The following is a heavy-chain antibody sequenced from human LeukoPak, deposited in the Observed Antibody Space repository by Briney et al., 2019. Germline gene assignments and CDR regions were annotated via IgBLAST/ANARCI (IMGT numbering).Heavy chain of an antibody. CDR1: GFTFRSYG. J-gene: IGHJ4*02. D-gene: IGHD1-7*01. CDR3: TTDGNTGNY. CDR2: ISGSGGST. V-gene: IGHV3-23*01. Sequence: GGSLRLSCAASGFTFRSYGMSWVRQAPGKGLEWVSSISGSGGSTYYADSVKGRFTISRDNSKNTLYLQMNSLRAEDTAVYYCTTDGNTGNYWGQGTLVTVSS.